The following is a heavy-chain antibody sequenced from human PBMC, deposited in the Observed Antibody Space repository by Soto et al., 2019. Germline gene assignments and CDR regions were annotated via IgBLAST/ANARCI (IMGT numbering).Heavy chain of an antibody. Sequence: SETLSLTCTVSGGSISSYYWSWIRQPPGKGLEWIGYIYYSRSTNYNPSLKSRVTISVDTSKNQFSLKLSSVTAADTAVYYCARFGYSYGHGHFDYWGQGTLVTVSS. CDR3: ARFGYSYGHGHFDY. J-gene: IGHJ4*02. CDR2: IYYSRST. V-gene: IGHV4-59*01. CDR1: GGSISSYY. D-gene: IGHD5-18*01.